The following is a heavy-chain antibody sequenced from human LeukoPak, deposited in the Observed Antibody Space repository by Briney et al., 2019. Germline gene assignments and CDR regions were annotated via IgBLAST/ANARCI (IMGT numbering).Heavy chain of an antibody. J-gene: IGHJ4*02. D-gene: IGHD2-21*01. CDR3: ARVLSLFYFDY. V-gene: IGHV3-48*03. CDR1: GFTFSSYE. Sequence: PGGSLRLSCAASGFTFSSYEMNWVRQAPGKGLEWVSYISSSGSTLYYADSVKGRFTISRDNAKNSLYLQMNSLRAEDTAVYYCARVLSLFYFDYWGQGTLVTVSS. CDR2: ISSSGSTL.